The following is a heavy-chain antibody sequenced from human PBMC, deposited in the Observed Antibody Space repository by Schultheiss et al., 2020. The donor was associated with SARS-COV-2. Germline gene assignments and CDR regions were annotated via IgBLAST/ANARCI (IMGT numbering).Heavy chain of an antibody. CDR3: ARLPGDFWNYYGLDV. CDR1: GFTFSSYG. CDR2: ISYDGSNK. D-gene: IGHD3-3*01. V-gene: IGHV3-30*03. J-gene: IGHJ6*02. Sequence: GGSLRLSCAASGFTFSSYGMHWVRQAPGKGLEWVAVISYDGSNKYYADSVKGRFTISRDNAKNTVYLQMNSLRAEDTAVYYCARLPGDFWNYYGLDVWGQGTTVTVSS.